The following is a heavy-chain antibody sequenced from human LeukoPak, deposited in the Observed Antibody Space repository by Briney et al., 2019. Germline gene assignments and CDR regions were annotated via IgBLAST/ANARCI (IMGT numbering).Heavy chain of an antibody. CDR1: AVSISSSSYY. CDR2: IDYSGST. D-gene: IGHD3-9*01. V-gene: IGHV4-39*01. CDR3: ARPTELRYFDWRT. J-gene: IGHJ4*02. Sequence: PSETLSLTCTGSAVSISSSSYYWGWIRQPPGKGLEWIGSIDYSGSTYYNPSLKSRVTISVDTSKNQFSLKLSSVTAADTAVYYCARPTELRYFDWRTWGQGTLVTVSS.